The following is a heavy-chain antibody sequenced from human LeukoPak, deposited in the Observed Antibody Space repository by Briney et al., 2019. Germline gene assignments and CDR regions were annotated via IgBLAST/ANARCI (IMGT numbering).Heavy chain of an antibody. V-gene: IGHV1-24*01. D-gene: IGHD1-7*01. CDR1: GYTLTELS. Sequence: ASVKVSCKVSGYTLTELSMHWVRQAPGKGLEWMGGFDPEDGETIYAQKFQGRVTMTEDTSTDTAYMELRSLRSDDTAVYYCARDLLPEGNYLFDPWGQGTLVTVSS. CDR3: ARDLLPEGNYLFDP. J-gene: IGHJ5*02. CDR2: FDPEDGET.